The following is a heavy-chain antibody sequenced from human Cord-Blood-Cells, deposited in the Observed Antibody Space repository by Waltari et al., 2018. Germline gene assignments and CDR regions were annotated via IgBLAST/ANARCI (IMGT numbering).Heavy chain of an antibody. V-gene: IGHV3-23*01. J-gene: IGHJ4*02. CDR1: GFTFSSYA. D-gene: IGHD2-2*01. Sequence: EVQLLESGGGLVQPGGSLRLSCAASGFTFSSYAMSWVRQAPGKGLEWVSDISGSGGSTYYAYRVKGRFTISRDKSKNTLYLQMNSLRAEDTAVYYCAKWLPTHLPLDYWGQGTLVTVSS. CDR2: ISGSGGST. CDR3: AKWLPTHLPLDY.